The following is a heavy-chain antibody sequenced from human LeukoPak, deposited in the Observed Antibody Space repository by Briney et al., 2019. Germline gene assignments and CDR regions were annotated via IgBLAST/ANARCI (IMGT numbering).Heavy chain of an antibody. J-gene: IGHJ4*02. CDR3: ARRVFDGSGSYYYFDY. CDR1: GYSFTSYW. CDR2: IYPGDSDT. Sequence: GESLKISCKGSGYSFTSYWIGWVRQMPGKGLERMGIIYPGDSDTRYSPSFQGQVTISADKSISTAYLQWSSLKASDTAMYYCARRVFDGSGSYYYFDYWGQGTLVTVSS. V-gene: IGHV5-51*01. D-gene: IGHD3-10*01.